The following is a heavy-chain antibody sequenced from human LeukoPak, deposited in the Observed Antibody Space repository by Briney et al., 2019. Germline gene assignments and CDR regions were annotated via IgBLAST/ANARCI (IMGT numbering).Heavy chain of an antibody. J-gene: IGHJ4*02. D-gene: IGHD6-19*01. CDR3: AKDSSAIAVVDYFDY. CDR1: GFTFSSYA. CDR2: VSGSGGST. V-gene: IGHV3-23*01. Sequence: GGSLRLSCAASGFTFSSYAMSWVRQAPGKGLEWVSAVSGSGGSTYYADSVKGRFTISRDNSKNTLYLQMNSLRAEDTAVYYCAKDSSAIAVVDYFDYWGQGTLVTVSS.